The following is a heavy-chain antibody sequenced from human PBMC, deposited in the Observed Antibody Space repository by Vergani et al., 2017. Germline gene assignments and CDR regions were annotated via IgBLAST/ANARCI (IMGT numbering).Heavy chain of an antibody. V-gene: IGHV4-34*01. J-gene: IGHJ5*02. CDR2: INHSGST. Sequence: QVQLQQWGAGLLKPSETLSLTCAVYGGSFSGYYWSWIRQPPGKGLEWIGEINHSGSTNYNPSLKSRVTISVDTSKNQFSLKLSSVTAADTAVYYCARDRCGDYTCSSSQGPWGQGTLVTVSS. D-gene: IGHD4-11*01. CDR1: GGSFSGYY. CDR3: ARDRCGDYTCSSSQGP.